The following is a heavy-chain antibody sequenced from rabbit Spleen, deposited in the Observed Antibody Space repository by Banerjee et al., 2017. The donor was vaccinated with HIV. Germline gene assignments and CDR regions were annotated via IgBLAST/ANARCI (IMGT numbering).Heavy chain of an antibody. CDR1: GFSLSSGYD. CDR2: INTGDGHT. V-gene: IGHV1S40*01. CDR3: ARGGYGGYGDGNL. Sequence: QSLEESGGGLVKPGASLTLTCTASGFSLSSGYDMSWVRQAPGKGLEWIAFINTGDGHTYYASWAKGRFTISKTSSTVTLQMTSLTAADTATYSCARGGYGGYGDGNLWGPGTLVTVS. J-gene: IGHJ4*01. D-gene: IGHD6-1*01.